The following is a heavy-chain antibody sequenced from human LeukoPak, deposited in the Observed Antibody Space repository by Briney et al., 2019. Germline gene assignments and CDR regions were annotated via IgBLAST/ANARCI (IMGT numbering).Heavy chain of an antibody. V-gene: IGHV3-23*01. CDR2: ISGSGGST. J-gene: IGHJ4*02. CDR3: ARDGRGSYGYYFDY. CDR1: GFTFSSYA. D-gene: IGHD5-18*01. Sequence: GGSLRLSCAASGFTFSSYAMSWVRQAPGKGLEWVSAISGSGGSTYYADSVKGRFTISRDNSKNTLYLQMNSLRAEDTAVYYCARDGRGSYGYYFDYWGQGTLVTVSS.